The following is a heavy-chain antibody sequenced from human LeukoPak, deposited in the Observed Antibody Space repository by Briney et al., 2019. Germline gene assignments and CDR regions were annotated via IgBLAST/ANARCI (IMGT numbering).Heavy chain of an antibody. CDR1: GFTFSDHF. Sequence: GGSLRLSCAASGFTFSDHFMDWVRQAPGKGLEWVGRIRNKVNSHTTEYSASVKGRFTISRDDSTNSVYLQMNSLKTEDTAVYYCVAMLRGVGYWGQGTLVTVSS. J-gene: IGHJ4*02. CDR3: VAMLRGVGY. V-gene: IGHV3-72*01. D-gene: IGHD3-10*01. CDR2: IRNKVNSHTT.